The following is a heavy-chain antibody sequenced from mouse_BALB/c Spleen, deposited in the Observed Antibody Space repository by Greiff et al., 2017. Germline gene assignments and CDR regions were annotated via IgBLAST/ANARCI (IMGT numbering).Heavy chain of an antibody. Sequence: QVQLQQPGSELVRPGASVKLSCKASGYTFSSYWIEWVKQRPGHGLEWIGEILPGSGSTNYNEKFKGKATFTADTSSNTAYMQLSSLTSEDSAVYYCARNYDGLYAMDYWGQGTSVTVSS. J-gene: IGHJ4*01. CDR3: ARNYDGLYAMDY. CDR1: GYTFSSYW. V-gene: IGHV1-9*01. CDR2: ILPGSGST. D-gene: IGHD1-2*01.